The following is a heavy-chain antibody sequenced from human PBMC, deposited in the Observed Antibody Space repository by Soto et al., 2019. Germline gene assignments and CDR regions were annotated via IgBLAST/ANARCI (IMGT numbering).Heavy chain of an antibody. D-gene: IGHD2-15*01. V-gene: IGHV1-8*01. J-gene: IGHJ4*02. CDR1: GYTFTNSD. CDR2: MNPDSGHA. Sequence: SVKVSCKASGYTFTNSDINWVRQAPGQGLEWMGWMNPDSGHAAYAQKFQGRVTLTTSTSTSTVYMEMRSLGSEDTAVYYCARRPHCSGGICYYGLDNWGQGTLVTVSS. CDR3: ARRPHCSGGICYYGLDN.